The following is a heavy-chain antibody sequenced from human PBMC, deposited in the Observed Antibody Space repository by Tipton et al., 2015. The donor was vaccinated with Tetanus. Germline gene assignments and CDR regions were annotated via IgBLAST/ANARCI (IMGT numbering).Heavy chain of an antibody. CDR1: GGSVSSGAYC. CDR3: ARGGDNLTFQRPTGRWFDP. CDR2: ISSRGSP. J-gene: IGHJ5*02. Sequence: TLSLTCTVSGGSVSSGAYCWSWIRQHPGKGLESIGCISSRGSPYYNPSLTSRASISVDTSKNQFSLKLTSVTAADTAIYYCARGGDNLTFQRPTGRWFDPWGHGTLVTVSS. V-gene: IGHV4-31*03. D-gene: IGHD1-1*01.